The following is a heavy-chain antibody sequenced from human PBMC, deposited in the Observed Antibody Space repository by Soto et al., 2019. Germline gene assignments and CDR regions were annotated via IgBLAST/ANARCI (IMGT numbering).Heavy chain of an antibody. CDR2: IYPGDSDT. CDR3: ARHGVLWFGELLYYYGMDV. J-gene: IGHJ6*02. V-gene: IGHV5-51*01. Sequence: PGESLKISCKGSGYSFTSYWIGWVRQMPGKGLEWMGIIYPGDSDTRYSPSFQGQVTISADKSISTAYLQWSSLKASDTAMYYCARHGVLWFGELLYYYGMDVWGQGTTVTVSS. CDR1: GYSFTSYW. D-gene: IGHD3-10*01.